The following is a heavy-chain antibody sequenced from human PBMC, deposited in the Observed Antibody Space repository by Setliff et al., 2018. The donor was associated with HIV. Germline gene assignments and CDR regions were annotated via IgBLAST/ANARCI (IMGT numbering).Heavy chain of an antibody. CDR3: ARDPHYYDSSGYYSMFDI. CDR2: INQDGSAK. CDR1: GFTFSNYV. D-gene: IGHD3-22*01. Sequence: GGSLRLSCAASGFTFSNYVMTWVRQAPGKGLEWVANINQDGSAKDYVDSVKGRFTISRDNAKNSLYLQMNSLRAGDTAMYFCARDPHYYDSSGYYSMFDIWGQGTVVTVSS. V-gene: IGHV3-7*01. J-gene: IGHJ3*02.